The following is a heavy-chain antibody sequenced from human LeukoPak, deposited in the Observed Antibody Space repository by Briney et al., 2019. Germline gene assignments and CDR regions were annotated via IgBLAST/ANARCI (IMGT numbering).Heavy chain of an antibody. J-gene: IGHJ5*02. D-gene: IGHD3-3*01. CDR2: ISGSGGST. Sequence: GGSLRLSCAASGFTFSSYAMSWVRQAPGKGLEWVSAISGSGGSTYYADSVKGRFTISRDNSKNTLYLQMNSLRVEDTAVYYCGKDFWRAGSFDPWGQGTLVTVSS. V-gene: IGHV3-23*01. CDR1: GFTFSSYA. CDR3: GKDFWRAGSFDP.